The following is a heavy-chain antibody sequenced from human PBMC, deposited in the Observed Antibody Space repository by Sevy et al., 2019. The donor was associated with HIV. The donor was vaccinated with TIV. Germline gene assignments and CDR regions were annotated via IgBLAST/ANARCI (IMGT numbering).Heavy chain of an antibody. CDR1: GFNFNDYA. CDR2: INWFGTII. J-gene: IGHJ6*02. Sequence: GGSLRLSCIASGFNFNDYAMHWVRQVPGKGLEWVSGINWFGTIIGYGDSVKGCFTISRDNVRNSVYLEMNSLSPEETALYYCAKDLAQGGTLNFYYYGMDFWGQGTTVTVSS. D-gene: IGHD3-16*01. CDR3: AKDLAQGGTLNFYYYGMDF. V-gene: IGHV3-9*01.